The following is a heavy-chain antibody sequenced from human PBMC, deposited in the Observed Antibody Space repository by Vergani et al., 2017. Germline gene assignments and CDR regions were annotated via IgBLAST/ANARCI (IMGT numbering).Heavy chain of an antibody. V-gene: IGHV3-48*04. J-gene: IGHJ6*03. CDR3: ARDRYEFWSGYYTGDYYYYDMDV. Sequence: EVQLVESGGGLVQPGGSLRLSCAASGFTFSSYSMNWVRQAPGKGLEWVSYISSSSSTIYYADSVKGRFTISRDNAKNSLYLQMNSLRAEDTAVYYCARDRYEFWSGYYTGDYYYYDMDVWGKGTTVTVSS. CDR2: ISSSSSTI. D-gene: IGHD3-3*01. CDR1: GFTFSSYS.